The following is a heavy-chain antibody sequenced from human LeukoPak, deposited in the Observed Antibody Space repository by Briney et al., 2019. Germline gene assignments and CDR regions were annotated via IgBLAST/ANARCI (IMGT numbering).Heavy chain of an antibody. D-gene: IGHD5-12*01. V-gene: IGHV1-18*01. J-gene: IGHJ6*02. Sequence: ASVKVSCKASGYTFTSYGISWVRQAPGQGLEWMGWISAYNGNTNYAQKLQGRVTMTTDTSTSTAYMELRSLRSDDTAVYYCARESKWPDRKYYYYYGMDVWGQGTTVTVSS. CDR1: GYTFTSYG. CDR3: ARESKWPDRKYYYYYGMDV. CDR2: ISAYNGNT.